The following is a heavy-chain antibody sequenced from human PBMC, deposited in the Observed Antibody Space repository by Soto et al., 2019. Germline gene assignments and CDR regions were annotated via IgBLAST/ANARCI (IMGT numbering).Heavy chain of an antibody. CDR1: GYSLSRSYY. CDR3: ARTYYDILTGYSGDAFDI. J-gene: IGHJ3*02. D-gene: IGHD3-9*01. Sequence: ENLSLTCSVSGYSLSRSYYWGWIRQPPGKGLEWIGSIYHSGSTYYNPSLKSRVTISVDTSKNQFSLKLSSVTAADTAVYYCARTYYDILTGYSGDAFDIWGQGTMV. V-gene: IGHV4-38-2*01. CDR2: IYHSGST.